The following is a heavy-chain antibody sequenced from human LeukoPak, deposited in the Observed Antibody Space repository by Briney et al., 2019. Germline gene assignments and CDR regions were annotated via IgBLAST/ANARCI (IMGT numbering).Heavy chain of an antibody. Sequence: GGPLRLSCAASGFSFRCYGMSWVRQAPGKGLEWLANINEDGSEKYYVDSVEGRFTISRDNTRNSLYVQMNILRAEDTAVYYCARKSGDPFDSWGQGNLVTVSS. CDR3: ARKSGDPFDS. D-gene: IGHD4-17*01. CDR1: GFSFRCYG. V-gene: IGHV3-7*01. J-gene: IGHJ4*02. CDR2: INEDGSEK.